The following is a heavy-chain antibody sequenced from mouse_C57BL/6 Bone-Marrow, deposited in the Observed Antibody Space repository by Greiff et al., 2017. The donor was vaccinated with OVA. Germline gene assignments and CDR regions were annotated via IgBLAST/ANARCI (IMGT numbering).Heavy chain of an antibody. V-gene: IGHV14-4*01. CDR2: IDPENGDT. Sequence: EVQLQQSGAELVRPGASVKLSCTASGFNIKDDYMHWVKQRPEQGLEWIGWIDPENGDTEYASKFQGKATIPADTSSNTAYLQLSSLTAEDTAVYYCTTLDSSGCFAYWGQGTLVTVSA. CDR1: GFNIKDDY. D-gene: IGHD3-2*02. J-gene: IGHJ3*01. CDR3: TTLDSSGCFAY.